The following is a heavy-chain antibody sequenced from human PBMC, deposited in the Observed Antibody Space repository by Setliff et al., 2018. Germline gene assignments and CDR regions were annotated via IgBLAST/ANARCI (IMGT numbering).Heavy chain of an antibody. CDR3: AKSGIAAAGTAPFDY. CDR2: ISADDVSI. Sequence: PGGSLRLSCAASGFTFTDHYMSWIRQTPGKGLEWLCYISADDVSILYADSVKGRFSVSRDNAKNSVYLQMNSLRAEDTAMYYCAKSGIAAAGTAPFDYWGQGTLVTVSS. J-gene: IGHJ4*02. CDR1: GFTFTDHY. D-gene: IGHD6-13*01. V-gene: IGHV3-11*01.